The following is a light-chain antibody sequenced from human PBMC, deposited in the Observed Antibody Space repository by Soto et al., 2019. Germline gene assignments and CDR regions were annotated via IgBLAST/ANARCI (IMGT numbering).Light chain of an antibody. CDR3: SSYTSSSTRV. CDR1: SSDVGGYNS. J-gene: IGLJ1*01. V-gene: IGLV2-14*01. CDR2: EVT. Sequence: QSALTQPASVFGSPGQSITISCTGTSSDVGGYNSVSWYQQHPGKAPKLVIYEVTNRPSGISNRFSGSKSGNTASLTISGLQAEDEADYYCSSYTSSSTRVFGNGTKVTVL.